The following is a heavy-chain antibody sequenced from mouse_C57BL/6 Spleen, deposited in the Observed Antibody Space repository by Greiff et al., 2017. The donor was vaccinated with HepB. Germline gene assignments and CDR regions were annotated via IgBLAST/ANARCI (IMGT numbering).Heavy chain of an antibody. CDR3: TRAGTPAGYVGNY. D-gene: IGHD3-2*02. Sequence: VQLQQSGAELVRPGASVTLSCKASGYTFTDYEMHWVKQTPVHGLAWIGAIDPETGGTAYNQKFKGKAILTADKSSSTAYMELRSLTSEDSAVYYCTRAGTPAGYVGNYWGQGTTLTVSS. V-gene: IGHV1-15*01. CDR1: GYTFTDYE. CDR2: IDPETGGT. J-gene: IGHJ2*01.